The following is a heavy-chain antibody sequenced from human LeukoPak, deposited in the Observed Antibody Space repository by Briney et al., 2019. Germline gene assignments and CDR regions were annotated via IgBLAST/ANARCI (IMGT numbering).Heavy chain of an antibody. Sequence: PGGSLRLSCAASGFTFSSYAMHWVRQAPGKGLEWVAVIPYDGSNKYYADSVKGRFTISRDNSENTLYLQMNSLRAEDTAVYYCARDRHCSSTSCYVYGEYDYWGQGTLVTVSS. J-gene: IGHJ4*02. CDR3: ARDRHCSSTSCYVYGEYDY. CDR2: IPYDGSNK. D-gene: IGHD2-2*01. CDR1: GFTFSSYA. V-gene: IGHV3-30*04.